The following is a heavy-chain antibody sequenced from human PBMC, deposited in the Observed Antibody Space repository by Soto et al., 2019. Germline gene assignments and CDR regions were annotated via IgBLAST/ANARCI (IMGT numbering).Heavy chain of an antibody. CDR2: IYYSGST. CDR3: GRGITMVQPNTHYMDV. D-gene: IGHD3-10*01. Sequence: PSETLSLTCTVSGGSISSYYWSWIRQPPGKGLEWIGYIYYSGSTNYNPSLKSRVTISVDTSKNQFSLKLSTVTAADTAVYYCGRGITMVQPNTHYMDVWGKGTTVTVSS. J-gene: IGHJ6*03. V-gene: IGHV4-59*12. CDR1: GGSISSYY.